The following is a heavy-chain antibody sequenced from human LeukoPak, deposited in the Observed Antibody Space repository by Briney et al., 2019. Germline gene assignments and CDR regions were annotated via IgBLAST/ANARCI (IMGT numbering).Heavy chain of an antibody. CDR1: GFTFSSYG. CDR2: IRYDGSNK. D-gene: IGHD3-10*01. J-gene: IGHJ6*03. CDR3: AKTQDYYGSGSYYNVYYYYYMDV. Sequence: GGSLRLSCAASGFTFSSYGMHWVRQAPGKGLEWVAFIRYDGSNKYYADSVKGRFTISSDNSKNTLYLQMNSLRPEDTAVYYCAKTQDYYGSGSYYNVYYYYYMDVWGKGTTVTVSS. V-gene: IGHV3-30*02.